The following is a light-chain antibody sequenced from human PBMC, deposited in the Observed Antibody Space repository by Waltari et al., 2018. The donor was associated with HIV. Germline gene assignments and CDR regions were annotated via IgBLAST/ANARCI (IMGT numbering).Light chain of an antibody. CDR3: CAYAGPTGLSEV. V-gene: IGLV2-23*02. Sequence: QSALTQPASVSGSPGQSITISCTGTSRDIGAYNYVSWYQQHPGKAPKLLIYDVGTRPSGGSYSFSGSKSGNTASLTISCLQAEDEADYHCCAYAGPTGLSEVFGGGTKLTVL. CDR1: SRDIGAYNY. CDR2: DVG. J-gene: IGLJ2*01.